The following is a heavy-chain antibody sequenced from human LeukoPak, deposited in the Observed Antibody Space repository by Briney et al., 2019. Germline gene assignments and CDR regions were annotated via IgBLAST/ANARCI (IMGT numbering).Heavy chain of an antibody. CDR1: GFTLSSYE. D-gene: IGHD2-15*01. Sequence: PGGSLRPSCTVSGFTLSSYEMTWFRQAPGKGLEWVSSISSGSTYIYYADSVKGRFTISRDNAKNSLYLQMNSLRAEDTAVYYCASASGPRSLVAWGQGTLVTVSS. CDR2: ISSGSTYI. CDR3: ASASGPRSLVA. J-gene: IGHJ4*02. V-gene: IGHV3-21*01.